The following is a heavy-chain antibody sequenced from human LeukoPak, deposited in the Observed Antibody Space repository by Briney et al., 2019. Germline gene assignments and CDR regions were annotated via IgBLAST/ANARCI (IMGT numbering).Heavy chain of an antibody. CDR1: GGSISSNYYH. CDR3: ARLNYYYGMDV. J-gene: IGHJ6*02. CDR2: IYYSGST. Sequence: KPSETLSLTCTVSGGSISSNYYHWGRNPPPPGQGLEWIGSIYYSGSTYYNPSLKSRVTVSVDTSKNQFSLKLSSVTAADTAVYYCARLNYYYGMDVWGQGTTVTVSS. V-gene: IGHV4-39*01.